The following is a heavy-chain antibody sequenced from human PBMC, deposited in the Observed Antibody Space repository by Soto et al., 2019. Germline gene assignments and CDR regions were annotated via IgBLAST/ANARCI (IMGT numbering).Heavy chain of an antibody. CDR2: ISPHSGGT. D-gene: IGHD3-3*01. CDR3: ARDLRETPTFGVVRDYYYGMDV. V-gene: IGHV1-2*02. J-gene: IGHJ6*02. Sequence: GASVKVSCKASGYSFTDYYMHRVRQAPGQGPEWLGWISPHSGGTKYAQKFQGRVTMTRDKSISTVYMELSRLRSDDTAMYFCARDLRETPTFGVVRDYYYGMDVWGQGTTVTVSS. CDR1: GYSFTDYY.